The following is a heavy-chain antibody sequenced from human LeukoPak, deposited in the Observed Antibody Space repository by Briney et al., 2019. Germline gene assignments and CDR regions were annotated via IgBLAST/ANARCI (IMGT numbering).Heavy chain of an antibody. Sequence: GGSLRLSCAASGIIVSNNYMSWVRQTPGKGLEWVANIKDDGSEIYYVDSVKGRFTISRDNAKNSLYLQMNSLRAEDTAVYYCVRRGNRWGDYWGQGTLVTVSS. J-gene: IGHJ4*02. D-gene: IGHD3-16*01. V-gene: IGHV3-7*01. CDR3: VRRGNRWGDY. CDR2: IKDDGSEI. CDR1: GIIVSNNY.